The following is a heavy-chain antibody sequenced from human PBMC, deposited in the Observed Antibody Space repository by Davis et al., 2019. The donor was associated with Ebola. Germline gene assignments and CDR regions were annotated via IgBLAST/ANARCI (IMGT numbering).Heavy chain of an antibody. D-gene: IGHD4-17*01. CDR1: GFTFSSYS. J-gene: IGHJ4*02. CDR2: IKQDGSEK. V-gene: IGHV3-7*01. Sequence: GGSLRLSCAASGFTFSSYSMNWVRQAPGKGLEWVANIKQDGSEKYYVDSVKGRFTISRDNAKNSLYLQMNSLRAEDTAVYYCARVHYGDYVSYWGQGTLVTVSS. CDR3: ARVHYGDYVSY.